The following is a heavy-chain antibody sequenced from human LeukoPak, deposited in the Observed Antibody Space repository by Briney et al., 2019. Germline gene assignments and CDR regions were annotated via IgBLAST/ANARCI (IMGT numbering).Heavy chain of an antibody. CDR2: IWYDGSNK. J-gene: IGHJ5*02. CDR1: GFTFSSYG. Sequence: GRSLRLSCAASGFTFSSYGMHWVRQAPGKGLEWVAVIWYDGSNKYYADSAKGRFTISRDNSKNTLYLQMNSLRAEDTAVYYCAREGSDSSSWYGWFDPWGQGTLVTVSS. CDR3: AREGSDSSSWYGWFDP. V-gene: IGHV3-33*01. D-gene: IGHD6-13*01.